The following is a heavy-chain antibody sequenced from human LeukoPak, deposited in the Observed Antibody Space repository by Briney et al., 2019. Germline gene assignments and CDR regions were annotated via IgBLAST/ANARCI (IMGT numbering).Heavy chain of an antibody. CDR2: ISSSSSYI. CDR3: ARVSDYDFWSGSDAFDI. V-gene: IGHV3-21*01. Sequence: GGSLRLSCAASGFTFSSYSMNWVRQAPGKGLEWVSSISSSSSYIYYADSVKGRFTISRDNAKNSLYLQMNSLRAEDTAVYYCARVSDYDFWSGSDAFDIWGQGTMVTVSS. J-gene: IGHJ3*02. CDR1: GFTFSSYS. D-gene: IGHD3-3*01.